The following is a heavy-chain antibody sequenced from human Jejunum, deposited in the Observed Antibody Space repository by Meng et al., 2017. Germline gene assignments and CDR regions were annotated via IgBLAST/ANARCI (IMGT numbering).Heavy chain of an antibody. CDR1: VGSIRNSGFY. J-gene: IGHJ6*02. D-gene: IGHD2/OR15-2a*01. CDR2: IYHSGST. Sequence: QLQLQESGPGLVKPSETLSLTCTVSVGSIRNSGFYWGWIRQPPGEGPEWLGEIYHSGSTNYNPSLKSRVTISVDKSKNHFSLKLSSVTAADTAVYFCAGAFAHFRESYYSYSYGLDVWGQGTTVTVSS. V-gene: IGHV4-61*05. CDR3: AGAFAHFRESYYSYSYGLDV.